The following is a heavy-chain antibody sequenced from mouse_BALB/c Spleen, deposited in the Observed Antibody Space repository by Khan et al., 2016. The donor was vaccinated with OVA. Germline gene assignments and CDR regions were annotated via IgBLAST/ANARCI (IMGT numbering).Heavy chain of an antibody. J-gene: IGHJ1*01. D-gene: IGHD2-2*01. CDR1: GYTFTNYG. Sequence: QIQLVQSGPELKKPGETVKISCKASGYTFTNYGMNWVKQAPGKGLKWMGWINTSTEEPTYADDFKGRFAFSLQPSARTAYLQITNLKTADTAAYFCARMNYGYDRHFDVWGAGTTVTVSS. V-gene: IGHV9-3-1*01. CDR2: INTSTEEP. CDR3: ARMNYGYDRHFDV.